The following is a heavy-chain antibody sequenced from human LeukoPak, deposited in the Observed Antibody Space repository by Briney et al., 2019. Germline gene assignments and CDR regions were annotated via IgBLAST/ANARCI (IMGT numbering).Heavy chain of an antibody. CDR1: GYTFTGYY. J-gene: IGHJ6*02. D-gene: IGHD4-17*01. Sequence: AASVKVSCTASGYTFTGYYMYWVRQAPGQGLEWMGRINPNSGGTNYAQKFQGRVTMTRDTSISTAYMELSRLRSDDTAVYYCARNDYGALYGMDVWGQGTTVTVSS. CDR3: ARNDYGALYGMDV. V-gene: IGHV1-2*06. CDR2: INPNSGGT.